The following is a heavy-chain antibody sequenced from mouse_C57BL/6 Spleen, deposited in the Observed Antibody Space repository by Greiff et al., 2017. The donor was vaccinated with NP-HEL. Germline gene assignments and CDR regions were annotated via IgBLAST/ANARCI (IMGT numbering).Heavy chain of an antibody. Sequence: EVKLVESGGGLVKPGGSLKLSCAASGFTFSDYGMHWVRQAPEKGLEWVAYISSGSSTIYYADTVKGRFTISRDNAKNTLFLQMTSLRSEDTAMYYCARPYDYDGFAYWGQGTLVTVSA. CDR3: ARPYDYDGFAY. V-gene: IGHV5-17*01. J-gene: IGHJ3*01. CDR1: GFTFSDYG. CDR2: ISSGSSTI. D-gene: IGHD2-4*01.